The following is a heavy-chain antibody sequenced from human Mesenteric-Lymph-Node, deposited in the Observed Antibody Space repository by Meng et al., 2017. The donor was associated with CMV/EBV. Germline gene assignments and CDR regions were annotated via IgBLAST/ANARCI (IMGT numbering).Heavy chain of an antibody. Sequence: QITLQESNPTHVNHTHTLTLTFTFSVFSLSTDGLGIDWIRQPPGKALEWLALIYWDDDKRYNPSLKSRLTITNDTSKSQVVLTMTDMDPVDTATYYCAHRAGSGNYHQWGQGTLVTVSS. CDR1: VFSLSTDGLG. CDR2: IYWDDDK. CDR3: AHRAGSGNYHQ. D-gene: IGHD3-10*01. V-gene: IGHV2-5*02. J-gene: IGHJ1*01.